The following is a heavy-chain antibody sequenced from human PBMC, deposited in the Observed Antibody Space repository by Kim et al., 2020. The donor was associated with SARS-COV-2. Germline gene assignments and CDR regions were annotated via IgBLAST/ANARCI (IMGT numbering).Heavy chain of an antibody. CDR1: GFAFDIYG. J-gene: IGHJ4*02. CDR3: VRGYAGGPFDL. Sequence: GGSLRLSCAASGFAFDIYGMSWVRQTPGKGLEWVAGINRNSGSRGYADFVRGRLTISRDNAKRSLYMQINGLRVEDTALYYCVRGYAGGPFDLWGQGSL. V-gene: IGHV3-20*04. CDR2: INRNSGSR. D-gene: IGHD3-16*01.